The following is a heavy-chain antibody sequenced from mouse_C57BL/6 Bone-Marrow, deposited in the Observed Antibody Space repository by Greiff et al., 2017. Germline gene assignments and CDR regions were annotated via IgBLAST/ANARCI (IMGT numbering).Heavy chain of an antibody. CDR1: GFSLTSYG. D-gene: IGHD1-1*01. CDR3: ATPYYYGKGNWYFDV. Sequence: VKLMESGPGLVQPSQSLSITCTVSGFSLTSYGVHWVRQSPGKGLEWLGVIWSGGSTDYNAAFISSLSISKDNSKSQVFFKMNSLQADDTAIYYCATPYYYGKGNWYFDVWGTGTTVTVSS. V-gene: IGHV2-2*01. J-gene: IGHJ1*03. CDR2: IWSGGST.